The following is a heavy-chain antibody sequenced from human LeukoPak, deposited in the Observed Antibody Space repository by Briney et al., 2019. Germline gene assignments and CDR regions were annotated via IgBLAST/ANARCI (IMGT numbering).Heavy chain of an antibody. Sequence: GGSLRLSCAPSGFAISGNYMSWVGQAPGKGLEWVSIIYNDDTTYYADSVKGRFTISRDTSKNTLYLQMNGLRAEDTAVYYCVALYDSWGQGTLVTVSS. CDR3: VALYDS. CDR1: GFAISGNY. CDR2: IYNDDTT. D-gene: IGHD2-15*01. J-gene: IGHJ4*02. V-gene: IGHV3-66*01.